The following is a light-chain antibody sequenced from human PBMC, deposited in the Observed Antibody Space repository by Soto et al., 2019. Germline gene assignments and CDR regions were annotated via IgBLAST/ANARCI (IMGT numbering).Light chain of an antibody. CDR2: AAS. Sequence: DIQMTQSPSSLSASVGDRVTISCRASQSISTYLNWYQQKPGKAPDLLIYAASSLQSGVPPRFSGSGSGTDFTLTIMSLQPEKFATYYCQQSYTAPLTFGGGTKVEIK. J-gene: IGKJ4*01. CDR3: QQSYTAPLT. CDR1: QSISTY. V-gene: IGKV1-39*01.